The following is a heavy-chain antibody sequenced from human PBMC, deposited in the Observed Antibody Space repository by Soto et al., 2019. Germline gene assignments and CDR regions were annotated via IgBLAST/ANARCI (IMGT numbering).Heavy chain of an antibody. CDR2: IMAIVGTA. V-gene: IGHV1-69*01. Sequence: QVQLVQSGAEVKKPGSSVKVSCKASGGTFSSYAISWVRQAPGQGLEWMGGIMAIVGTANYAQQVQGRVTITADESTSPAYMALSSLRSADTAVYYCARCRGGYSSSRYFDYWGQGTLVTVSS. CDR1: GGTFSSYA. CDR3: ARCRGGYSSSRYFDY. D-gene: IGHD6-6*01. J-gene: IGHJ4*02.